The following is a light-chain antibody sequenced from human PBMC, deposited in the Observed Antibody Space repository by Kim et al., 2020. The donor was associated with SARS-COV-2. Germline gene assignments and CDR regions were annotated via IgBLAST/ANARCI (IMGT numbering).Light chain of an antibody. CDR1: SLTTYY. CDR2: ANE. V-gene: IGLV3-19*01. Sequence: SSELTQDPAVSVALGQTVRITCQGDSLTTYYASWYQQKPGQAPVLVFYANENRPSGIPDRFSGSSSGNTASLTITETQAEDEADYFCHSRDSSGNHQVFGGGTQLTVL. J-gene: IGLJ2*01. CDR3: HSRDSSGNHQV.